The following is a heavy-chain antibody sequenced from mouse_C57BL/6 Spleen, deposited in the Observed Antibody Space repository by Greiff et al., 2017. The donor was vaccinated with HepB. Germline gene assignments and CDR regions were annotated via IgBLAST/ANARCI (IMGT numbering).Heavy chain of an antibody. CDR1: GYAFSSSW. CDR2: IYPGDGDT. CDR3: AREDYSNPYAMDY. V-gene: IGHV1-82*01. Sequence: QVQLQQSGPELVKPGASVKISCKASGYAFSSSWMNWVKQRPGKGLEWIGRIYPGDGDTNYNGKFKGKATLTADKSSSTAYMQLSSLTSEDSAVYFCAREDYSNPYAMDYWGQGTSVTVSS. J-gene: IGHJ4*01. D-gene: IGHD2-5*01.